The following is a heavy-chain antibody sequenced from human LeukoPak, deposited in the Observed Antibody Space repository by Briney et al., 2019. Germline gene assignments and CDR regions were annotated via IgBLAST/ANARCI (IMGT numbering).Heavy chain of an antibody. Sequence: ASVKVSCKASGYTFTSYHMHWVRQAPGQGLEWMGIINPSCGTTNYAQKFRGRVTMTRDMSTSTVYMELSSLRSEDTAVYYCARDSGEVPDYWGQGTLVTVSS. J-gene: IGHJ4*02. V-gene: IGHV1-46*01. CDR3: ARDSGEVPDY. D-gene: IGHD3-10*01. CDR1: GYTFTSYH. CDR2: INPSCGTT.